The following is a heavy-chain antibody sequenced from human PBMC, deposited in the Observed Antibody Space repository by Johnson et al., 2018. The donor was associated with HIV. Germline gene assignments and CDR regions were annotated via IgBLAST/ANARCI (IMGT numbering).Heavy chain of an antibody. Sequence: QVQLVESGGGVVQPGKSLRLSCAASGFTFSSYAMHWVRQAPGKGLEWVAVISYDGSNKYYADSVKGRFTISRDNSGNTLYLQMDSLGVEDTAVYYCASTRLGAFDIWGQWTMVTVSS. CDR1: GFTFSSYA. D-gene: IGHD6-25*01. J-gene: IGHJ3*02. CDR3: ASTRLGAFDI. CDR2: ISYDGSNK. V-gene: IGHV3-30*14.